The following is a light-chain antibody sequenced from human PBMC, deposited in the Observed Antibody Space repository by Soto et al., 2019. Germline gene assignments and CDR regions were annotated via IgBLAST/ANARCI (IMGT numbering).Light chain of an antibody. CDR1: QSITKY. V-gene: IGKV3-20*01. Sequence: EIVLTRSPATLSLSPGERATLSCRASQSITKYVAWYQPKPGQAARLLLYGASSRATGIPDRFSGSGSGTDFTLTISRLEPEDFAVYYCQQYGSSALITFGQGTRLEIK. CDR3: QQYGSSALIT. J-gene: IGKJ5*01. CDR2: GAS.